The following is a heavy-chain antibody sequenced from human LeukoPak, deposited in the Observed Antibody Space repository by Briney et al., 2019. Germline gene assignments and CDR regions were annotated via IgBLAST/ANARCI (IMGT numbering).Heavy chain of an antibody. CDR2: ISGGGDIT. Sequence: GGSLRLSCAVSGFTFSSFPMSWVRQGPGKGLEWVSAISGGGDITYYADSVKGRFTISRDNSKNTLHLQMNSLRAEDTAVYYCAKSYSYILWFGDFWGQGTLVTVSS. J-gene: IGHJ4*02. V-gene: IGHV3-23*01. CDR3: AKSYSYILWFGDF. D-gene: IGHD3-10*01. CDR1: GFTFSSFP.